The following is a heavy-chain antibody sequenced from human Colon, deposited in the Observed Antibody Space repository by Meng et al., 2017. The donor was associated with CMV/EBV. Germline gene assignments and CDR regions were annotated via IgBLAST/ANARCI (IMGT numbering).Heavy chain of an antibody. V-gene: IGHV5-51*01. CDR3: ARTQANCGGNCYTAGAFEI. CDR2: IYPGDSDT. CDR1: GYSFIFYW. D-gene: IGHD2-21*01. Sequence: TVSCKGSGYSFIFYWIGWVRQMPGKGLEWMGIIYPGDSDTRYSPSFQGQFTISADKSISTTYLQWSSLKASDTAMYYCARTQANCGGNCYTAGAFEIWGQGTMVTVSS. J-gene: IGHJ3*02.